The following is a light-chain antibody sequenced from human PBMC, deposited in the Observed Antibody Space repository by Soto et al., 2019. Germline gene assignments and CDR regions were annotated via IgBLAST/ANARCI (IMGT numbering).Light chain of an antibody. CDR1: QSISSI. CDR3: QQSRNWPLT. J-gene: IGKJ4*01. V-gene: IGKV3-11*01. Sequence: DIVLTQSPATLSSSPGERATLSCRASQSISSILAWYQQKPGQAPRLLIYDASNRATGIPLRFSGSGSGTDFTLTISSLEPEDFAVYYCQQSRNWPLTFGGGTKVDIK. CDR2: DAS.